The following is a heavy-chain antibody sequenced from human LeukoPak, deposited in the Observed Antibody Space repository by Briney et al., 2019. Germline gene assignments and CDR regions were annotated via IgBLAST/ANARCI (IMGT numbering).Heavy chain of an antibody. CDR2: INPNSGGT. CDR1: GYTRTDYY. CDR3: ARDHVSGSYYGWFDP. J-gene: IGHJ5*02. Sequence: ALVKVSCKTSGYTRTDYYIHWVRQAPGQGLEWMGWINPNSGGTNYAQKFQGRVTMTRDTSISTAYMELSRLRSDDTAVYYCARDHVSGSYYGWFDPWGQGTLVTVSS. D-gene: IGHD1-26*01. V-gene: IGHV1-2*02.